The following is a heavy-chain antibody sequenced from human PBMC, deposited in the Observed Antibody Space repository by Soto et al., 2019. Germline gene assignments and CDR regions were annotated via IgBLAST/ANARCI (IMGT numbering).Heavy chain of an antibody. CDR1: GFTVSTKY. J-gene: IGHJ4*02. V-gene: IGHV3-66*01. CDR2: IYSGGST. Sequence: EVQLVESGGGLVQPGGSLRLSCAASGFTVSTKYMSWVRQAPGQGLEWVSVIYSGGSTFYADSVRGRFTISRDNSKNTVNLKMNSLRAEDTAVYYCAREPWAADYWGQGTLVTVSS. CDR3: AREPWAADY. D-gene: IGHD3-16*01.